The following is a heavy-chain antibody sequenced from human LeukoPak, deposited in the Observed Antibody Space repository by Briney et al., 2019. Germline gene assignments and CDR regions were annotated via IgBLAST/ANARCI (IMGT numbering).Heavy chain of an antibody. V-gene: IGHV1-8*01. CDR1: GHTFTSYD. CDR2: MNPNSGNT. J-gene: IGHJ3*02. D-gene: IGHD3-22*01. Sequence: ASVKVSCKASGHTFTSYDINWVRQATGQGLEWMGWMNPNSGNTGYAQKFQGRVTMTRNTSISTAYMELSSLRSEDTAVYYCARPYDSSGYYYSDAFDIWGQGTMVTVSS. CDR3: ARPYDSSGYYYSDAFDI.